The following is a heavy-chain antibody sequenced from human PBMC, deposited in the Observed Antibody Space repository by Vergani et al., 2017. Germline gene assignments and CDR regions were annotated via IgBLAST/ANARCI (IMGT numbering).Heavy chain of an antibody. D-gene: IGHD3-10*01. J-gene: IGHJ5*02. CDR1: GSTVSGNY. V-gene: IGHV3-66*02. CDR2: FYRGYET. CDR3: ARGNYYGSGTYVDP. Sequence: ELQLVESGGGLVQPGGSLRLSCAASGSTVSGNYMTWVRQAPGKGLEWVSRFYRGYETYYADCVKGRVTISRDTSKNTLHLQINNIRVEDTAVYYCARGNYYGSGTYVDPWGQGTLVTVSS.